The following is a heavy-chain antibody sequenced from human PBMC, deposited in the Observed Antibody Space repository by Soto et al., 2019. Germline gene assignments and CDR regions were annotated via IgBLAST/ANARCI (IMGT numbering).Heavy chain of an antibody. J-gene: IGHJ5*02. CDR2: IHAGNGDT. CDR3: ARVPRYTSDIVEVPAVMFDDWFVP. V-gene: IGHV1-3*01. Sequence: QVQLVQSGAEVKKPGASVKVSCKASGYTFSSYAVQWVRQAPGQSLEWIGWIHAGNGDTKYSQKFHGRVTLTRDTSANTAYMDLSSLGSEDTAVYYCARVPRYTSDIVEVPAVMFDDWFVPWGQGTLVTVSS. D-gene: IGHD2-2*01. CDR1: GYTFSSYA.